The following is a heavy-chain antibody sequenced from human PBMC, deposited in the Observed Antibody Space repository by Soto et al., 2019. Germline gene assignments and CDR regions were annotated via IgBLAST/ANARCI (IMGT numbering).Heavy chain of an antibody. CDR2: ISGSGGST. CDR3: ARDYYKYYDSSGYYRSPAY. V-gene: IGHV3-23*01. D-gene: IGHD3-22*01. CDR1: GFIFSSYA. J-gene: IGHJ4*02. Sequence: PGGSLRLSCAASGFIFSSYAMSWVRQAPGKGLEWVSAISGSGGSTYYADSVKGRFTISRDNSKNTLYLQMNSLRAEDTAVYYCARDYYKYYDSSGYYRSPAYWGQGTLVTVS.